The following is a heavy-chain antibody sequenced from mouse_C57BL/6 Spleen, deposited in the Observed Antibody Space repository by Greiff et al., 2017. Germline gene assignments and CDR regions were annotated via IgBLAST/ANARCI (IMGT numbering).Heavy chain of an antibody. CDR2: ISDGGSYT. D-gene: IGHD2-2*01. CDR1: GFTFSSYA. CDR3: ARELWLRAMDY. J-gene: IGHJ4*01. V-gene: IGHV5-4*01. Sequence: DVMLVESGGGLVKPGGSLKLSCAASGFTFSSYAMSWVRQTPEKRLEWVATISDGGSYTYYPDNVKGRFTISRDNAKNNLYLQMSHLKSEDTAMYYCARELWLRAMDYWGQGTSVTVAS.